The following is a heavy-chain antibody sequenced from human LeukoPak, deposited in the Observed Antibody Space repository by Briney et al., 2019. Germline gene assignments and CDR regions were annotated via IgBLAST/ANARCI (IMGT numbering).Heavy chain of an antibody. D-gene: IGHD3-9*01. CDR3: ARDRAYQYYDLLTGYYYYYGLDV. J-gene: IGHJ6*02. Sequence: PGGSLRLSCAASGFTFNSQWMSWVRQAPGKGLEGVGNIKEDGSEKYYVDSVKGRFTISRDNAGKSLYLQMNSLRAEDTAVYFCARDRAYQYYDLLTGYYYYYGLDVWGQGTTVTVSS. CDR1: GFTFNSQW. CDR2: IKEDGSEK. V-gene: IGHV3-7*01.